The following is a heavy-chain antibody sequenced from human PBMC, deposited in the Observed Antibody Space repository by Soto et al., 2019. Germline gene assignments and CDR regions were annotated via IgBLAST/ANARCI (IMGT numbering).Heavy chain of an antibody. CDR1: GGTFSSYA. D-gene: IGHD6-13*01. V-gene: IGHV1-69*13. J-gene: IGHJ6*02. Sequence: GASVKVSCKASGGTFSSYAISWVRQAPGQGLEWMGGIIPIFGTANYAQKFQGRVTITADESTSTAYMELSSLRSEDTAVYYCARDLSAEAAGNFYYGMDVWGQGTTVTVSS. CDR3: ARDLSAEAAGNFYYGMDV. CDR2: IIPIFGTA.